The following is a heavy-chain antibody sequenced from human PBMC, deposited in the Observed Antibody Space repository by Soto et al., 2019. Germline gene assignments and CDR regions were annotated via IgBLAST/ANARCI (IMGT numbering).Heavy chain of an antibody. CDR2: ISGSGGST. CDR1: GFTFSSYA. D-gene: IGHD6-13*01. Sequence: GGSLRLSCAASGFTFSSYAMSWVRQAPGKGLEWVSAISGSGGSTYYADSVKGRFTISRDNSKNTLYLQMNSLRAEDPAVYYCAKVLGAAGPARPGQYYYSGMDVGGQGTTVT. CDR3: AKVLGAAGPARPGQYYYSGMDV. J-gene: IGHJ6*02. V-gene: IGHV3-23*01.